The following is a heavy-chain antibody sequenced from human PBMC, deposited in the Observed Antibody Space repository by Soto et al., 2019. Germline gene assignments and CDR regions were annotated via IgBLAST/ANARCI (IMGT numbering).Heavy chain of an antibody. CDR2: IDYSGST. J-gene: IGHJ6*03. V-gene: IGHV4-59*08. Sequence: QVQLQESGPGLVKPSETLSLTCTVSGGSISSYYWSWIRQPPGKGLEWIGYIDYSGSTKYNPSLTSRVTISADTSKIQFSLKLSSVTAAATAVYYCASHRPSIAAAGTYYYYYYMDVWGKGTTVTVSS. CDR3: ASHRPSIAAAGTYYYYYYMDV. D-gene: IGHD6-13*01. CDR1: GGSISSYY.